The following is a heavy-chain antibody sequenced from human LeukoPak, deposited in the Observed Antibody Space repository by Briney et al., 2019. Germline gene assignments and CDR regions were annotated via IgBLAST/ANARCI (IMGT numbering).Heavy chain of an antibody. CDR3: ASHLLPPVDTADGMDV. CDR1: GFTFSSYS. V-gene: IGHV3-21*01. D-gene: IGHD5-18*01. Sequence: GSLRFSCAASGFTFSSYSMNWVRQAPGKGLEWVSSISSSSSYIYYADSVKGRFTISRDNAKNSLYLQMNSLRAEDTAVYYCASHLLPPVDTADGMDVWGQGTTVTVSS. CDR2: ISSSSSYI. J-gene: IGHJ6*02.